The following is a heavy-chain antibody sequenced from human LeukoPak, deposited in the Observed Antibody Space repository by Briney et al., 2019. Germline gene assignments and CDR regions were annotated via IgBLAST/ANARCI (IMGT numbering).Heavy chain of an antibody. J-gene: IGHJ4*02. CDR1: GGSISSYY. V-gene: IGHV4-59*08. Sequence: PSETLSLTCTVSGGSISSYYWSWIRQPPGKGLEWIGYIYYSGSTNYNPSLKSRVTISVDTSKNQFSLKLSSVTAADTAVYYCARHSDGYNYGGFDYWGQGTLVTVSS. D-gene: IGHD5-24*01. CDR2: IYYSGST. CDR3: ARHSDGYNYGGFDY.